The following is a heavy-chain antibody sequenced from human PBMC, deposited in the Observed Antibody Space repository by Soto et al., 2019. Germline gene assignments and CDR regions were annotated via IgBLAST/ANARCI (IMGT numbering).Heavy chain of an antibody. J-gene: IGHJ6*02. D-gene: IGHD3-9*01. CDR3: ARSTYYDILTGSYYYYAMDV. CDR2: IYSEGTP. CDR1: VFTVGSNY. Sequence: PWWSLRLSCSASVFTVGSNYMSWFRQAPGKGLEWVSVIYSEGTPYYADSVKGRFTISRENSNNTLYLHMNNLRAEDTAVYYCARSTYYDILTGSYYYYAMDVWGQGTTVTVSS. V-gene: IGHV3-53*01.